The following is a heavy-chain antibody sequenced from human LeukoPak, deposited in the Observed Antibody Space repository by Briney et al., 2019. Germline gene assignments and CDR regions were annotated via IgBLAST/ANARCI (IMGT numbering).Heavy chain of an antibody. Sequence: SETLSLTCAVYGGSFSGYYWSWIRQPPGKGLEWIGEINHSGSTNYNPSLKSRVTISVDNSKNQFSLRLTSVTAADTAVYYCARELWFANAPGSWLDPWGQGTLVTVSS. CDR2: INHSGST. V-gene: IGHV4-34*01. CDR3: ARELWFANAPGSWLDP. CDR1: GGSFSGYY. D-gene: IGHD3-10*01. J-gene: IGHJ5*02.